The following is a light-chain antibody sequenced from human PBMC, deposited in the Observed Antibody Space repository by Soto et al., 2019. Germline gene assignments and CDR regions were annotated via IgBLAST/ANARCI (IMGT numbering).Light chain of an antibody. Sequence: EIVLTQSPATLSLSPGERATLSCRASQSVSSYLAWYQQKPGQAPRLLIYDASTRATGIPARFSGSGSGTDFTLTISSLEPEDFAVYYCQQRSNWPWTFGQGTNVDIK. CDR3: QQRSNWPWT. CDR2: DAS. V-gene: IGKV3-11*01. J-gene: IGKJ1*01. CDR1: QSVSSY.